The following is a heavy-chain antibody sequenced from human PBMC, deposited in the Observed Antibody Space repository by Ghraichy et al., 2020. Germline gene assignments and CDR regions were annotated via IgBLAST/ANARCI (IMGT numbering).Heavy chain of an antibody. J-gene: IGHJ4*02. Sequence: GGSLRLSCAASGFTFSSLWMTWVRQAPGMGLEWVAYIKEDGSDKYYVDSVKGRFTISRDNAKNSLFLQMNSLRAEDTAVYYCARGGSSNSYYWHDWGQGTLVTVSS. V-gene: IGHV3-7*01. D-gene: IGHD2-2*01. CDR1: GFTFSSLW. CDR2: IKEDGSDK. CDR3: ARGGSSNSYYWHD.